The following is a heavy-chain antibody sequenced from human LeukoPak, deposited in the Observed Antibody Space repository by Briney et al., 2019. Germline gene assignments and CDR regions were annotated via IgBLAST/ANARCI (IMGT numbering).Heavy chain of an antibody. CDR2: IRHDGSNK. Sequence: GGSLGLSCAASGFTFSSYGMHWVRQAPGKGLEWVAFIRHDGSNKYYADSVKGRFTISRDNSKNTLYLQMNSLRAEDTAVYYCAKGSKLLVFTRDRYIDVWGKGTSVTISS. CDR3: AKGSKLLVFTRDRYIDV. V-gene: IGHV3-30*02. D-gene: IGHD3-9*01. J-gene: IGHJ6*04. CDR1: GFTFSSYG.